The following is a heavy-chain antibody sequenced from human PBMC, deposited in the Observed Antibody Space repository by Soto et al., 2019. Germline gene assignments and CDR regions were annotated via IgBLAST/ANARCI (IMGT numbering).Heavy chain of an antibody. J-gene: IGHJ4*02. D-gene: IGHD6-19*01. Sequence: ASVKVSCKVSGYTLTELSMHWVRQAPGKGLEWMGGSDPEDGETIYAQKFQGRVTMTEDTSTDTAYMELSSLRSEDTAVYYCATCIAVAPGYYFDYWGQGTLVTVSS. V-gene: IGHV1-24*01. CDR3: ATCIAVAPGYYFDY. CDR1: GYTLTELS. CDR2: SDPEDGET.